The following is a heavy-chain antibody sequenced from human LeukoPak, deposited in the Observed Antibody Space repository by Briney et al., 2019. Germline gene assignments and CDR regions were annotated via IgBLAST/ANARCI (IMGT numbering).Heavy chain of an antibody. CDR1: GFTFSSYN. CDR3: ARLPRFVVATNYMDV. CDR2: ISSSSSYI. D-gene: IGHD5-12*01. J-gene: IGHJ6*03. V-gene: IGHV3-21*01. Sequence: GGSLRLSCAASGFTFSSYNMNWVRQAPGKGLEWVSSISSSSSYIYYADSVKGRFTISRDNAKNSLYLQMNSLRAEDTAVYYCARLPRFVVATNYMDVWGKGTTVTVSS.